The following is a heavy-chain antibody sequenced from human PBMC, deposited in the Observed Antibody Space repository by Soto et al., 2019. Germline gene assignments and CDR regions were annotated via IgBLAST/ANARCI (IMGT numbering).Heavy chain of an antibody. CDR1: GYTFTSYY. Sequence: QVQLVQCGTEAKKPGASVKVSCKASGYTFTSYYMHWVRQAPGQGLEWMGIINPSGGSTTYAQKFQGRVTMTRDTSTSTVYMELSSLRSEDTAVYHCIRDVLNSWYYYGTGSEAYFDYWGQGTLVTVSS. V-gene: IGHV1-46*03. D-gene: IGHD3-10*01. J-gene: IGHJ4*02. CDR3: IRDVLNSWYYYGTGSEAYFDY. CDR2: INPSGGST.